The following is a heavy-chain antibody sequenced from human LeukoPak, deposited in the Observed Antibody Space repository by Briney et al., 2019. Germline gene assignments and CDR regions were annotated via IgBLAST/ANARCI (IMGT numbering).Heavy chain of an antibody. J-gene: IGHJ3*02. V-gene: IGHV4-34*01. CDR1: GGSFSGYY. CDR2: INHSGST. D-gene: IGHD4-23*01. CDR3: ARALGGGNSEDAFDI. Sequence: SETLSLTCAVYGGSFSGYYWSWIRQPPGKGLEWIGEINHSGSTNYNPSLKSRVTISVDTSKNQFSLKLSSVTAADTAVYHCARALGGGNSEDAFDIWGQGTMVTVSS.